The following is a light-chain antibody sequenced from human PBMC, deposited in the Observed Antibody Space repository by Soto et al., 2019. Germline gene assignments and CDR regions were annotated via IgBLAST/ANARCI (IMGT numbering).Light chain of an antibody. CDR3: QQSYSSPQT. CDR2: TAS. Sequence: DIQMTQSPSSLSASVGDRVTITCRASQSISNYVNWYQLKPGKAPKLLIYTASSLQSGVPSRFSGSGSGTDFTLTISSLQPEDFATYFCQQSYSSPQTFGQGTKLEIK. V-gene: IGKV1-39*01. J-gene: IGKJ2*01. CDR1: QSISNY.